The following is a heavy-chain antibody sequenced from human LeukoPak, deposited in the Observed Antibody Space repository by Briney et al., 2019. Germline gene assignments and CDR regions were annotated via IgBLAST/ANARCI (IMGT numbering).Heavy chain of an antibody. D-gene: IGHD3-22*01. J-gene: IGHJ4*02. CDR1: GYTFTGYY. CDR3: ARVHYYDSSGYYYNY. Sequence: ASVKVSCKASGYTFTGYYMHWVRQAPGQGLGWMGWINPNSGGTNYAQKFQGRVTMTRDTSISTAYMELSRLRSDDTAVYYCARVHYYDSSGYYYNYWGQGTLVTVSS. V-gene: IGHV1-2*02. CDR2: INPNSGGT.